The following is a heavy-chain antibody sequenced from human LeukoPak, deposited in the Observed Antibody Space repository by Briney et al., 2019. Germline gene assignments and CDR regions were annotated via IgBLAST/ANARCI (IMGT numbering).Heavy chain of an antibody. CDR3: ARDSPQGVDV. D-gene: IGHD3-16*01. V-gene: IGHV4-30-2*01. Sequence: SETLSLTCTVSGGSISSGDYFWSWFRQPPGKGLEWIGYIYQSRSTYYNPSLKSRVTISVDRSNNQFSLRLSSVTAADTAVYYCARDSPQGVDVWGKGTTVSVSS. CDR2: IYQSRST. CDR1: GGSISSGDYF. J-gene: IGHJ6*04.